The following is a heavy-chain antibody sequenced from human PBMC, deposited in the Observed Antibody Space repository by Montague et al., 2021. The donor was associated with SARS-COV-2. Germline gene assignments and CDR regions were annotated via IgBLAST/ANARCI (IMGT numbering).Heavy chain of an antibody. V-gene: IGHV2-5*02. Sequence: PALVKPTQTLTLTCTFSGFSLSTSGVGVGWIRQPPGKALEWLALIYWDDDKRYSPSLKSRLTITKDTSKNQVALTMTNMDPVDTATYYCARRITIYAFDIWGQGTMVTVSS. CDR1: GFSLSTSGVG. D-gene: IGHD3-3*01. CDR2: IYWDDDK. CDR3: ARRITIYAFDI. J-gene: IGHJ3*02.